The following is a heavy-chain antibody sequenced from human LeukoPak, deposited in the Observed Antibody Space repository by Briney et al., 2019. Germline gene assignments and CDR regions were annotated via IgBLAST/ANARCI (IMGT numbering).Heavy chain of an antibody. D-gene: IGHD2-2*01. V-gene: IGHV5-51*01. Sequence: GESLKISCAGSGYSFTSYYIGWVRQMPGKGLEWMGIIYPGDSDPGYSPSFEGQVTISADKSISTAYLQWSSLKASDTAMYYCARRSGYHDYWGQGTLVTASS. J-gene: IGHJ4*02. CDR3: ARRSGYHDY. CDR1: GYSFTSYY. CDR2: IYPGDSDP.